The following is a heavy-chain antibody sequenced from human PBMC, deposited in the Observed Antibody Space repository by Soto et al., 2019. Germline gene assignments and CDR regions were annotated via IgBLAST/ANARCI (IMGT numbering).Heavy chain of an antibody. CDR3: ARVASSSSGLNY. J-gene: IGHJ4*02. Sequence: GGSLRLSCAASGFTFSSYGMHWVRQAPGKGLEWVAVIWYDGSNKYYADSVKGRFTISRDNSKNTLYLQMNSLRAEDTAVYYCARVASSSSGLNYWGQGTLVTVSS. CDR1: GFTFSSYG. CDR2: IWYDGSNK. D-gene: IGHD6-6*01. V-gene: IGHV3-33*01.